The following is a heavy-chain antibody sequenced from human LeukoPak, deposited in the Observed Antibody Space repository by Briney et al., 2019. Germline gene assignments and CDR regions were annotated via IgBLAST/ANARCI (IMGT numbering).Heavy chain of an antibody. J-gene: IGHJ4*02. Sequence: GGSLRLSCAASGFTFSSYGMHWVRQAPGKGLEWVAVLSYGGSNKYYADSVKGRFTISRDNSKNTLYLQMNSLRAEDTAVYYCAKDRGYSYGIDYWGQGTLVTVSS. CDR1: GFTFSSYG. V-gene: IGHV3-30*18. D-gene: IGHD5-18*01. CDR3: AKDRGYSYGIDY. CDR2: LSYGGSNK.